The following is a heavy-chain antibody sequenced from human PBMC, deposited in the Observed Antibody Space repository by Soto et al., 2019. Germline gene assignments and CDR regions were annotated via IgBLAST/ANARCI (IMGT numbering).Heavy chain of an antibody. V-gene: IGHV4-39*01. CDR2: IYYSGST. Sequence: PSETLSLTCTFSGGSIISSSYYWGWIRQPPGKGLEWIGNIYYSGSTYYNPSLKSRVTISVDTSKNQFSLRLSSVTAADTAFYNCARLQFTDWFDPWGQGTLVTVSS. D-gene: IGHD1-1*01. J-gene: IGHJ5*02. CDR3: ARLQFTDWFDP. CDR1: GGSIISSSYY.